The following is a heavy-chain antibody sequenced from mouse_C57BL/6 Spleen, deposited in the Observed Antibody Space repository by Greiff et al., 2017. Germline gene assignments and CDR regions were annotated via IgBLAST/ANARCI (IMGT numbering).Heavy chain of an antibody. CDR3: AKGDGYDGYFDG. CDR1: GYAFSSSW. D-gene: IGHD2-2*01. Sequence: QVQLQQSGPELVKPGASVKISCKASGYAFSSSWMNWVKQRPGKGLEWIGRIYPGDGDTNYNEKFKGKATLTADKSSCTAYMQLSSLTSEDSAVYFCAKGDGYDGYFDGWGTGTTVTVSS. V-gene: IGHV1-82*01. CDR2: IYPGDGDT. J-gene: IGHJ1*03.